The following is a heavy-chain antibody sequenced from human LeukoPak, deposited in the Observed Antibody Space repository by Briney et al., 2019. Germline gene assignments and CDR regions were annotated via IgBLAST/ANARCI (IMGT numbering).Heavy chain of an antibody. CDR2: IYYSGST. V-gene: IGHV4-59*01. CDR1: GGSISSYY. CDR3: ARRSGGWPGFDY. J-gene: IGHJ4*02. D-gene: IGHD2-15*01. Sequence: SETLSLTCTVSGGSISSYYWSWIRQPPGKGLEWIGYIYYSGSTNYNPSLKSRVTISVDTSKSQFSLKLNSVTAADTAVYYCARRSGGWPGFDYWGQGTLVTVSS.